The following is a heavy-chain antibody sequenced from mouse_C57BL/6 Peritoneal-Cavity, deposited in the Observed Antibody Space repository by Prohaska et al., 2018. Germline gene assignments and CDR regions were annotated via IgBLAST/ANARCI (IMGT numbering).Heavy chain of an antibody. CDR3: ARGGTSFDY. D-gene: IGHD3-3*01. Sequence: EYMGYISYSGSTYYNPSLKSRISITRDTSKNQYYLQLNSVTTEDTATYYCARGGTSFDYWGQGTTLTVSS. V-gene: IGHV3-8*01. J-gene: IGHJ2*01. CDR2: ISYSGST.